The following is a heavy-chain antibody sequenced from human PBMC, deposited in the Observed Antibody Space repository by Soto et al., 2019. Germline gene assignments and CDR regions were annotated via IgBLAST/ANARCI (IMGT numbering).Heavy chain of an antibody. J-gene: IGHJ6*03. V-gene: IGHV1-2*04. CDR1: GYTFTNYA. D-gene: IGHD5-12*01. CDR3: ARDRGDSGYDSYYYYYMDV. CDR2: INPSSGGT. Sequence: ASVKVSCKASGYTFTNYAMHWVRQAPGQRPEWMGWINPSSGGTNYSQKFQGWVTMTRDTSVSTAYMELSRLRSDDTAVYYCARDRGDSGYDSYYYYYMDVWGKGTTVTVSS.